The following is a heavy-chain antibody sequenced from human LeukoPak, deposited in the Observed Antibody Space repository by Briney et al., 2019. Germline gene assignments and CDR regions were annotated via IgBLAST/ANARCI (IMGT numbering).Heavy chain of an antibody. Sequence: SETLSLTCTVSGGSISSSSYYWGWIRQPPGKGLERIGSIYYGGSTYYNPSLKSRVTISIDASKNQFSLKLSSVTAADTAVYYCARELNGGLGDFDLWGRGTLVTVSS. D-gene: IGHD4-23*01. CDR3: ARELNGGLGDFDL. J-gene: IGHJ2*01. V-gene: IGHV4-39*07. CDR2: IYYGGST. CDR1: GGSISSSSYY.